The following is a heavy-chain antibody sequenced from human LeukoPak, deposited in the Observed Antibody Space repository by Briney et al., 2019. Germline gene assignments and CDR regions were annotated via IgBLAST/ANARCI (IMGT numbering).Heavy chain of an antibody. V-gene: IGHV3-43D*03. J-gene: IGHJ4*02. Sequence: GGSLRLSCAASGFTFDDYAMHWVHQAPGKGLEWVSVISWDGGYTYYADSVKGRFTISRDNSKNSLYLQMNSLRTEDTALYYCAKDDRAVAGTGYFDYWGQGTLVTVSS. CDR3: AKDDRAVAGTGYFDY. CDR1: GFTFDDYA. D-gene: IGHD6-19*01. CDR2: ISWDGGYT.